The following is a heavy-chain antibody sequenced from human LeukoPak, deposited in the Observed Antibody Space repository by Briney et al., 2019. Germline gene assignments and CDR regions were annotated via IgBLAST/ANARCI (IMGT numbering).Heavy chain of an antibody. V-gene: IGHV3-30-3*01. Sequence: TGGSLRLSCAASGFTFSSYAMHWVRQAPGKGLEWVAVISYDGSNKYYADSVKGRFTISRDNSKNTLYLQMNSLRAEDTAVYYCARDPGRHSSGALGYWGQGTLVTVSS. CDR3: ARDPGRHSSGALGY. CDR1: GFTFSSYA. D-gene: IGHD6-19*01. J-gene: IGHJ4*02. CDR2: ISYDGSNK.